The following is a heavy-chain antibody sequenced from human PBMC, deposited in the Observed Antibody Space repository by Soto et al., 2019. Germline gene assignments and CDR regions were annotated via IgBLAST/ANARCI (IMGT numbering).Heavy chain of an antibody. J-gene: IGHJ4*02. CDR1: GGSISSYY. Sequence: SETLSLTCTVSGGSISSYYWSWIRQPPGKGLEWIGYIYYSGSTNYNPSLKSRVTISVDTSKNQFSLKLSSVTAADTAVYYCARGSDTPVYDDAYDYYFDYWGQGTLVTVSS. CDR3: ARGSDTPVYDDAYDYYFDY. D-gene: IGHD5-12*01. V-gene: IGHV4-59*08. CDR2: IYYSGST.